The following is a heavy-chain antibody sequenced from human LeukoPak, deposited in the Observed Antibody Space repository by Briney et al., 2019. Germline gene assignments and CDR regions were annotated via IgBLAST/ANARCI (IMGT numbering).Heavy chain of an antibody. J-gene: IGHJ4*02. CDR2: ISTSGTNK. CDR3: ARDGSRPVIVPDC. CDR1: GFSFSRYA. V-gene: IGHV3-21*01. Sequence: GGSLRLSCAASGFSFSRYAMNWVRQAPGKGLEWVSSISTSGTNKYYADSVKGRFTISRDNAKNSVYLQMDSLKDDDTAVYYCARDGSRPVIVPDCWGQGALVIVSS. D-gene: IGHD3-22*01.